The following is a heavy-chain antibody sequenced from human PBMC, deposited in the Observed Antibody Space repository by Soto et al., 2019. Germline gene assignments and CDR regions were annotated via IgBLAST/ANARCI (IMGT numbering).Heavy chain of an antibody. CDR2: ISYDGSNK. J-gene: IGHJ5*02. CDR3: APGIAAAGTVWFDP. V-gene: IGHV3-30-3*01. Sequence: GGSLRLSCAASGFTFSSYAMHWVRQAPGKGLEWVAVISYDGSNKYYADSVKGRFTISRDNAKNSLYLQMNSLRDEDTAVYYCAPGIAAAGTVWFDPWGQGTLVTVSS. D-gene: IGHD6-13*01. CDR1: GFTFSSYA.